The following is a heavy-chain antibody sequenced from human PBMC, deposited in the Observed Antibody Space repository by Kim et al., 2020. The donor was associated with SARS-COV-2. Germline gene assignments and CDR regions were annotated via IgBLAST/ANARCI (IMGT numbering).Heavy chain of an antibody. CDR3: AIGYYGSGSYSYYGYYYMDV. V-gene: IGHV1-69*13. CDR2: IIPIFVTA. CDR1: GGTFSSYA. D-gene: IGHD3-10*01. Sequence: SVKVSCKASGGTFSSYAISWVRQAPGQGLEWMGGIIPIFVTANYAQKFQGRVTITADESTSTAYMELSSLRSEDTAVYYCAIGYYGSGSYSYYGYYYMDVWGKGTTVTVSS. J-gene: IGHJ6*03.